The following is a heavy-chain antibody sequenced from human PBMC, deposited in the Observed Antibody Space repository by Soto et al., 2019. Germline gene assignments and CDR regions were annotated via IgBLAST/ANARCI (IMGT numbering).Heavy chain of an antibody. CDR1: GGTFSSYT. D-gene: IGHD5-12*01. V-gene: IGHV1-69*08. J-gene: IGHJ6*02. CDR2: IIPILGIA. CDR3: ARDQAMATINLAYYYYGMDV. Sequence: QVQLVQSGAEVKKPGSSVKVSCKASGGTFSSYTISWVRQAPGQGLEWMGRIIPILGIANYAQKFQGRVTITADKSTSTAYMELSSLRSEDTAVYYCARDQAMATINLAYYYYGMDVWGQGTTVTVSS.